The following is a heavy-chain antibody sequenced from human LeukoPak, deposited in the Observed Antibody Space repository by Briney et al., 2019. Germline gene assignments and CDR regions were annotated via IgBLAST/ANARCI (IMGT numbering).Heavy chain of an antibody. CDR1: GFTFSSYA. CDR3: AKNGGSYPLHAFDI. CDR2: ISGSVIST. V-gene: IGHV3-23*01. Sequence: GGSLRLSCAASGFTFSSYAMSWVRQAPGKGLEWVSGISGSVISTYYADSVKGRFTISRDNSKNTLYLQMNSLRAEDTAVYYCAKNGGSYPLHAFDIWGQGTMVTVSS. D-gene: IGHD1-26*01. J-gene: IGHJ3*02.